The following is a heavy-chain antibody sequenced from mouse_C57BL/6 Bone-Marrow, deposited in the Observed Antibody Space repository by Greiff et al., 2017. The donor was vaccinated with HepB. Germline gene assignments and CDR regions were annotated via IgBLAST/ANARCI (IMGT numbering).Heavy chain of an antibody. CDR2: ISTGGTYT. V-gene: IGHV5-6*01. CDR1: GFTFSTSG. J-gene: IGHJ2*01. Sequence: DVQLVESGGDLVKPGGSLKLSCAASGFTFSTSGMSWVRQTPDRRLEWVATISTGGTYTYYADSVKGRFTISRDTAKSTLFLQMSSLKSEDTAIYYCARDRFDYYFDYWGQGTTLTVS. D-gene: IGHD2-14*01. CDR3: ARDRFDYYFDY.